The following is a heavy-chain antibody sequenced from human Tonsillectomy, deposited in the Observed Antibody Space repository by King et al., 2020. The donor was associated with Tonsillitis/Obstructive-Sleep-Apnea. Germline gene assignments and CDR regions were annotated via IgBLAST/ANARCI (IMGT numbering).Heavy chain of an antibody. CDR2: INSDGSST. J-gene: IGHJ4*02. D-gene: IGHD3-3*01. CDR1: GFTFSTYW. V-gene: IGHV3-74*01. Sequence: VQLVESGGGLVQPGGSLRLSCAASGFTFSTYWMHWVRQAPGKGLVWVSRINSDGSSTNYADSVNGRFTISRDNAKNTLYLQMNSLRAEDTAVYYCARGYYGFWSGYYNDYWGQGNLVTVSS. CDR3: ARGYYGFWSGYYNDY.